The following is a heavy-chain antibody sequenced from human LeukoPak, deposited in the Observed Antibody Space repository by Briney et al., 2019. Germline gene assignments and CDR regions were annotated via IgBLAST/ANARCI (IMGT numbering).Heavy chain of an antibody. J-gene: IGHJ4*02. CDR1: GGSFSGYY. Sequence: SETLSLTCAVYGGSFSGYYWSWIRQPPGKGLEWIGEINHSGSTNYNPSLKSRVTISVDTSKNQFSLKLSSATAADTAVYYCARGGQKGQWLVDYWGQGTLVTVSS. CDR2: INHSGST. D-gene: IGHD6-19*01. V-gene: IGHV4-34*01. CDR3: ARGGQKGQWLVDY.